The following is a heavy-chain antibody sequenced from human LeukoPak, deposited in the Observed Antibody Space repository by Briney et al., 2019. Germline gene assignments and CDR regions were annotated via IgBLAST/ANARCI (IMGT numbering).Heavy chain of an antibody. V-gene: IGHV1-46*01. Sequence: ASVKVSCKASGYTFTSYYIHWVRQAPGQGLEWMGLINPSGGSTNYAQKFQGRVTMTTDTSTSTAYMELRSLRSDDTAVYYCARGFPPRRNYDSSGYYSYYFDHWGQGTLVTVSS. CDR1: GYTFTSYY. CDR2: INPSGGST. J-gene: IGHJ4*02. CDR3: ARGFPPRRNYDSSGYYSYYFDH. D-gene: IGHD3-22*01.